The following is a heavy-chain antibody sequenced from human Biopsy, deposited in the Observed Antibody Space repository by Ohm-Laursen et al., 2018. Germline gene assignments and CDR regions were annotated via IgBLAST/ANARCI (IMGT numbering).Heavy chain of an antibody. Sequence: SLRLSCAAPGFTFGHYAMHWVRQAPGKGLEWISLIWYDGTNEDYADSVKGRFTISRDNSKNTLYLQINTLTLEGTAFYYCARGLSSGWYGYFDVWGRGTLVTVSS. CDR3: ARGLSSGWYGYFDV. CDR2: IWYDGTNE. CDR1: GFTFGHYA. V-gene: IGHV3-33*04. J-gene: IGHJ2*01. D-gene: IGHD6-19*01.